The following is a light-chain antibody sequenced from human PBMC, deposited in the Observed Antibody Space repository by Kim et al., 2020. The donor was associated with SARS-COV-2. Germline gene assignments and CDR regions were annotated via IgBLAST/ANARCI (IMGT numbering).Light chain of an antibody. CDR1: ESISSW. CDR3: QQYNSYPYA. V-gene: IGKV1-5*01. Sequence: ASVGHRVTLPRRASESISSWCAWYQQKPEKAPTLLICDASSWERELPSMFSGSVSGTAFTLTISSLQPDVFTTYYCQQYNSYPYACGQGTKLEI. CDR2: DAS. J-gene: IGKJ2*01.